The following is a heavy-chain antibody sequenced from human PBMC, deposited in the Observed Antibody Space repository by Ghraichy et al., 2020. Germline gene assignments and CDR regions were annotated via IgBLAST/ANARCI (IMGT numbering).Heavy chain of an antibody. Sequence: SCAASGFTFDSCAMSWVRQAPGKGPEWVSAIGGTGDYTYYADSVKGRFTISRDISRNTLYLQMNSLGAEDTAIYYCAKTPHPTRPTVTTHWGQGALVTVSS. CDR1: GFTFDSCA. CDR2: IGGTGDYT. J-gene: IGHJ4*02. V-gene: IGHV3-23*01. CDR3: AKTPHPTRPTVTTH. D-gene: IGHD4-17*01.